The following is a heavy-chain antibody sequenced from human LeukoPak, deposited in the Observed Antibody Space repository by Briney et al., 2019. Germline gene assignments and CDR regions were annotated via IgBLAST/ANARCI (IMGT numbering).Heavy chain of an antibody. V-gene: IGHV3-7*01. Sequence: GGPLRLPCAASGFTFSRYWMSGLRQATGRGLEWLANIKEDGSEKYYVDSVKGRFTISRDNAKNSLYLQMNSLRAEDTSVYYCASGSREWWGQGTLVTVSS. CDR1: GFTFSRYW. J-gene: IGHJ4*02. CDR3: ASGSREW. CDR2: IKEDGSEK. D-gene: IGHD3-10*01.